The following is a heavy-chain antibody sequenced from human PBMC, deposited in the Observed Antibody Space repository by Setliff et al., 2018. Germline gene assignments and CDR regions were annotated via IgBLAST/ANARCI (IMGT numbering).Heavy chain of an antibody. J-gene: IGHJ5*01. CDR2: FSSRNDYI. CDR1: GFSFSNYA. Sequence: GVSLRLSCEASGFSFSNYAMNWVRQAPGKGLEWVASFSSRNDYIYHADSVKGRFTISRDNAKTSLYLQMDSLRAEDTAVYFCARSPGWIPWFDSWGQGTLVT. CDR3: ARSPGWIPWFDS. D-gene: IGHD5-18*01. V-gene: IGHV3-21*01.